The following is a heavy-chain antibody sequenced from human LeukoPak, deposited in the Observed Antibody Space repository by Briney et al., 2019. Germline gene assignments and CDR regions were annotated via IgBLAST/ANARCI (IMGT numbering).Heavy chain of an antibody. Sequence: PGGSLRLSCAASGFTFTTYAMSWVRQAPGKGLEWVSGISGNGGRTYYADSVKGRFTISRDNSENTLYLQMNSLRAEDTAVYYCAKDGFCTSSTCYKFYDYYGMDVWGQGTTVTVSS. J-gene: IGHJ6*02. CDR3: AKDGFCTSSTCYKFYDYYGMDV. CDR2: ISGNGGRT. V-gene: IGHV3-23*01. CDR1: GFTFTTYA. D-gene: IGHD2-2*02.